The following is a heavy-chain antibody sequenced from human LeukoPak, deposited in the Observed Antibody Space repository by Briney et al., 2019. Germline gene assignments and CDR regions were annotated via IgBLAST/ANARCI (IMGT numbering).Heavy chain of an antibody. CDR3: ARRRGAARGVIRSDGGYYYYGMDV. CDR1: GGSFSGYY. D-gene: IGHD3-10*01. V-gene: IGHV4-34*01. Sequence: SETLSLTCAVYGGSFSGYYWSWIRQPPGKGLEWIGEINHSGSTNYNPSLKSRVTISVDTSKNQFSLKLSSVTAADTAVYYCARRRGAARGVIRSDGGYYYYGMDVWGQGTTVTVSS. J-gene: IGHJ6*02. CDR2: INHSGST.